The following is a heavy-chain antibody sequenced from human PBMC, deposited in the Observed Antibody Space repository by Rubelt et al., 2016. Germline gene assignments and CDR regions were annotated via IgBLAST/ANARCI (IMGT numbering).Heavy chain of an antibody. D-gene: IGHD3-10*01. CDR3: ARRWYYGSQNSQYHFDY. J-gene: IGHJ4*02. Sequence: PGGSLRLSCGVSGLTVRSNYMSWVRQAPGKGLQCVSLINSAGDTYYADSVKGSFVISRDNSKKTLYLQMSSLRAEDTAVYYCARRWYYGSQNSQYHFDYWGQGTLVPVSP. V-gene: IGHV3-66*04. CDR2: INSAGDT. CDR1: GLTVRSNY.